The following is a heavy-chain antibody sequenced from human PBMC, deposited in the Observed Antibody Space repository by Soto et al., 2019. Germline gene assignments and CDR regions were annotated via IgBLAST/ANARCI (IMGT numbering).Heavy chain of an antibody. D-gene: IGHD6-19*01. V-gene: IGHV5-51*01. CDR2: IYPGDSES. J-gene: IGHJ5*01. Sequence: GESLKISCRGSGYTFSNHWIAWVRQTPGKGLEWMGIIYPGDSESRYSPSFQGQVTISVDKSTTTAYLQWSSLKASDTAMYYCARASTGWPNWFDSWGQGTLVTVSS. CDR3: ARASTGWPNWFDS. CDR1: GYTFSNHW.